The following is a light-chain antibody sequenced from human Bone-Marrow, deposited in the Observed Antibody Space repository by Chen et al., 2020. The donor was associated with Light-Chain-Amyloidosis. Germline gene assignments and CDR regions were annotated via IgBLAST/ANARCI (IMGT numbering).Light chain of an antibody. V-gene: IGLV3-25*03. Sequence: SYEPIQPPSVSVSPGQTARITCSGDDLPTKYAYWYQQKPGQAPALVIHRDTERPSGISERFSGSSSGTTATLTISGVQAEDEADYHCQSADSSGTYEVIFGGGTKLTVL. J-gene: IGLJ2*01. CDR3: QSADSSGTYEVI. CDR2: RDT. CDR1: DLPTKY.